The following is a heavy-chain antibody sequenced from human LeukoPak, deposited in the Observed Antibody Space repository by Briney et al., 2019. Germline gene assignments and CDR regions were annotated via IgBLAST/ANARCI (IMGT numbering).Heavy chain of an antibody. J-gene: IGHJ4*02. CDR2: INPSGGST. CDR1: GYTFTSYY. V-gene: IGHV1-46*01. CDR3: ARGPYDIIEYFDY. D-gene: IGHD3-22*01. Sequence: ASVKVSCKASGYTFTSYYMHWVRQAPGQGLEWMGIINPSGGSTSYPQKFQGRVTMTRDMSTSTVYMEVNSLRSEDTAVYYCARGPYDIIEYFDYWGQGTLVTVSS.